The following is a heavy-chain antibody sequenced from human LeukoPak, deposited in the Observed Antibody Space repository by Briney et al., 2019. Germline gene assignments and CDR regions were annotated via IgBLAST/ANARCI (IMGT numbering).Heavy chain of an antibody. V-gene: IGHV4-4*02. CDR2: IYHSGST. D-gene: IGHD3-10*01. CDR3: ARGSTGSRRGNWFDP. J-gene: IGHJ5*02. Sequence: SETLSLTCAVSGGSISSSNWWSWVRQPPGKGLEWIGEIYHSGSTNYNPSLKSRVTISVDTSKNQFSLKLSSVTAADTAVYYCARGSTGSRRGNWFDPWGQGILVTVSS. CDR1: GGSISSSNW.